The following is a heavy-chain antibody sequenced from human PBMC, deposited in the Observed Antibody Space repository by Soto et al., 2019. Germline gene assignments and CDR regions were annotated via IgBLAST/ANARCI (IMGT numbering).Heavy chain of an antibody. V-gene: IGHV3-21*01. CDR2: ISSINYI. D-gene: IGHD1-26*01. CDR1: GFTFSSYS. CDR3: GRFGYSRAYYGMDV. J-gene: IGHJ6*02. Sequence: EVQLVESGGGLVEPGGSLRLSCAASGFTFSSYSMNWVRQAPGKGLEWLSSISSINYIFYADSVKGRFTISRDNAKNSLYLQMNSLRAEDTAVYYCGRFGYSRAYYGMDVWGQGTTVTVSS.